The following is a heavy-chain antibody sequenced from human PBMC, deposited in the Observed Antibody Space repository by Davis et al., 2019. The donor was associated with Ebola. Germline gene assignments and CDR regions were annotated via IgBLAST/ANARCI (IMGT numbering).Heavy chain of an antibody. CDR3: ASLSSPYYLYFDY. CDR2: IFNSGKI. J-gene: IGHJ4*02. CDR1: SGAISRHS. D-gene: IGHD3-22*01. Sequence: PSETLSLTCTVSSGAISRHSWSWIRQPPGKGLEWIGNIFNSGKINYNPSLKSRGTISIDTSKKQFSLNLTSLTTADTAVYYCASLSSPYYLYFDYWGQGTLINV. V-gene: IGHV4-59*11.